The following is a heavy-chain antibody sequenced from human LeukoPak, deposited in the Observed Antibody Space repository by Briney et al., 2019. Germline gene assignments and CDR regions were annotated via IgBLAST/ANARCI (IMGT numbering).Heavy chain of an antibody. CDR3: ARRGAGEFYLEDY. V-gene: IGHV1-2*07. CDR2: IKPKNGGT. CDR1: GYTFIDYY. Sequence: GASVKVSCKASGYTFIDYYMHWMRQAPGQGLEWMGWIKPKNGGTNYADKFQGRVTMTRDTSISTVYMELSWLRTDDTAVYYCARRGAGEFYLEDYWGQGTLVTVSS. J-gene: IGHJ4*02. D-gene: IGHD3-16*01.